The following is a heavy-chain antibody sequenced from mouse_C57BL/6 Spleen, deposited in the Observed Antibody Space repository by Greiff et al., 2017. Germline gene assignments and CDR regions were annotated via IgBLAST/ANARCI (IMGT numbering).Heavy chain of an antibody. D-gene: IGHD1-1*01. CDR1: GYTFTSYW. CDR3: ARRGFDYGSTPRDY. V-gene: IGHV1-50*01. Sequence: VQLQQPGAELVKPGASVKLSCTASGYTFTSYWMQWVQQRPGQGLEWIGEIDPSDSYTNYNQKFKGKATLTVDTSSSTAYMQLSSLTSEDSAVYYCARRGFDYGSTPRDYWGQGTSVTVAS. J-gene: IGHJ4*01. CDR2: IDPSDSYT.